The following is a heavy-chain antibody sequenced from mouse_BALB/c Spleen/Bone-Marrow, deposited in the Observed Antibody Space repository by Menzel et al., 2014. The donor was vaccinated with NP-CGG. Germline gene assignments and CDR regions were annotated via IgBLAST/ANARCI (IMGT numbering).Heavy chain of an antibody. CDR2: ISYDGSN. D-gene: IGHD2-2*01. V-gene: IGHV3-6*02. Sequence: EVKLMESGPGLVKPSQSLSLTCSVTGYSITSGYYWNWIRQFPGNKLEWMGYISYDGSNNYNPSLKNRISITRGTSKNQFFLKLNSVTTEDTATYYCASGYDFFDYWGQGTTLTVSS. J-gene: IGHJ2*01. CDR3: ASGYDFFDY. CDR1: GYSITSGYY.